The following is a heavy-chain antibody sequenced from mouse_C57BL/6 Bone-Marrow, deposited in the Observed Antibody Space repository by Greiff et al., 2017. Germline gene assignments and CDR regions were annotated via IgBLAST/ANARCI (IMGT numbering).Heavy chain of an antibody. CDR2: IWSGGST. J-gene: IGHJ4*01. CDR3: ARRVPYYYAMDY. CDR1: GFSLTSYG. V-gene: IGHV2-2*01. Sequence: VQLQESGPGLVQPSQSLSITCTVSGFSLTSYGVHWVRQSPGKGLEWLGVIWSGGSTDYNAAFISSLSISKDNSKGQVFFKMNSLQADDTAIYYCARRVPYYYAMDYWGQGTSVTVSS.